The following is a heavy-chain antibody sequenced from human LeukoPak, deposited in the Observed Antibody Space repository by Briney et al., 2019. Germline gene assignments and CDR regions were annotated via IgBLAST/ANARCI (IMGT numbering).Heavy chain of an antibody. CDR3: ARGYTSGWYYFDY. D-gene: IGHD6-19*01. J-gene: IGHJ4*02. CDR2: INSDGSTT. CDR1: GFTFSSSW. Sequence: GRSLRLSCAASGFTFSSSWMHWVRQAPGKGLVWVSRINSDGSTTSYADSVKGRFTISRDNAKSTLYLQMNSLRAEDTAVYYCARGYTSGWYYFDYWGQGTLVTVSS. V-gene: IGHV3-74*01.